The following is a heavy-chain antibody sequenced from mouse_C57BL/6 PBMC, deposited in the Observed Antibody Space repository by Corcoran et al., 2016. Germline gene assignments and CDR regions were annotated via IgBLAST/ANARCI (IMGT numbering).Heavy chain of an antibody. J-gene: IGHJ1*03. CDR3: ARNSNWYFDV. CDR1: GYAFTGYW. CDR2: ILPGSGYT. D-gene: IGHD2-5*01. Sequence: QVQLQQSGAELMKPGASVKLSCKTTGYAFTGYWIEWIKQRPGHGLEWIGEILPGSGYTNYNEKFKGKATITADTSSNTAYMQLSSLTTEDSAIYYCARNSNWYFDVWGTGTTVTVSS. V-gene: IGHV1-9*01.